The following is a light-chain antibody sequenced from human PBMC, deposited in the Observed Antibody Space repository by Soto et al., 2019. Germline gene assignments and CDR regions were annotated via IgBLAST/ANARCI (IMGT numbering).Light chain of an antibody. V-gene: IGLV4-60*02. CDR2: LEGRGSY. CDR3: ETWDRNNWV. Sequence: QSVLTQSSSASASLGSSVKLTCTLSSGHSSYIIAWHQQQPGKAPRYLMKLEGRGSYNKGSGVPDRFSGSSSGADRYLTISNLQFEDEADYYCETWDRNNWVFGGGTKLTVL. J-gene: IGLJ3*02. CDR1: SGHSSYI.